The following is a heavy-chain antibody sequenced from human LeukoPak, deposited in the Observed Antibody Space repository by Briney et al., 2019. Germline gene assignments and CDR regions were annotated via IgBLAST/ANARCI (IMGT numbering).Heavy chain of an antibody. J-gene: IGHJ5*02. D-gene: IGHD6-13*01. CDR3: AKRPGKAAAGPFDP. V-gene: IGHV3-23*01. CDR2: ISSGDGIT. Sequence: PGGSLRLSCAASGFSFSDYAMTWVRQAPGKGLGWVSTISSGDGITYYADSVKGRFTISRDDSKNTLYLQMNSLRAEDTAIYCCAKRPGKAAAGPFDPWGQGTLVTVSS. CDR1: GFSFSDYA.